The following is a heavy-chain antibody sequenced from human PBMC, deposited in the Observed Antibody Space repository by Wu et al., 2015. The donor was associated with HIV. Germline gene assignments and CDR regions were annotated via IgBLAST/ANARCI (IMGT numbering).Heavy chain of an antibody. V-gene: IGHV1-46*01. CDR1: GYTFTGYY. CDR2: INPSGGST. CDR3: ARDPQDAFDI. J-gene: IGHJ3*02. Sequence: QVQLVQSGAEVKKPGASVKVSCKASGYTFTGYYMHWVRQAPGQGLEWMGWINPSGGSTSYTQKFQGRVTMTRDTSTSTVYMELSSLRSEDTAVYYCARDPQDAFDIWGQGTSGHRLF.